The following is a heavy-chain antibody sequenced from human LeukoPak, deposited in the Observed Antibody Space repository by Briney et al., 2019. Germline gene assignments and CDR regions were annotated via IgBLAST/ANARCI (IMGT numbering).Heavy chain of an antibody. CDR3: AKDRVSPGFNWFDP. V-gene: IGHV3-23*01. CDR1: GVIISSYA. D-gene: IGHD2/OR15-2a*01. J-gene: IGHJ5*02. Sequence: GGSLRLSCAASGVIISSYAMSWVRQAPGKGLEWVSAINGRGDNTYYADFVKGRFTITRDNSKSTVYLQMNSLRTEDTAVYYCAKDRVSPGFNWFDPWGQGTLVTVSS. CDR2: INGRGDNT.